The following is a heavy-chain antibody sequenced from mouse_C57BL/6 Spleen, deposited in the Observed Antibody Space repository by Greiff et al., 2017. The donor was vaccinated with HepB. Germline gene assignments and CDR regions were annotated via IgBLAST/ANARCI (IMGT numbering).Heavy chain of an antibody. CDR2: IDPEDGET. Sequence: EVHLVESGAELVKPGASVKLSCTASGFNIKDYYMHWVKQRTEQGLEWIGRIDPEDGETKYAPKFQGKATITADTSSNTAYLQLSSLTSEDTAVYYCAAYYGSSYDWYFDVWGTGTTVTVSS. CDR1: GFNIKDYY. J-gene: IGHJ1*03. V-gene: IGHV14-2*01. D-gene: IGHD1-1*01. CDR3: AAYYGSSYDWYFDV.